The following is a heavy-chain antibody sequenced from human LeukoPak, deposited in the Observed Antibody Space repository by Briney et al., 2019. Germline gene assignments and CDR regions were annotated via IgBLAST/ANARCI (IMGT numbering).Heavy chain of an antibody. V-gene: IGHV3-23*01. J-gene: IGHJ4*02. Sequence: PGGSLRLSCAASGFTFSSYAMSWVRQAPGKGLEWVSAISDGGGTTYYADSVQGRFTISRDYSKNTLFLQMNSLRADDTAVYYCAKVGTGDLFRALDYWGQGTLVTVSP. CDR3: AKVGTGDLFRALDY. CDR1: GFTFSSYA. CDR2: ISDGGGTT. D-gene: IGHD1-14*01.